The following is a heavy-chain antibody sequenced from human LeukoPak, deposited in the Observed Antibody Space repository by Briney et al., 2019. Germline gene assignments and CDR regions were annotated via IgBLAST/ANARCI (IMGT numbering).Heavy chain of an antibody. Sequence: SQTLSLTCTVSGGSISSGSYYWSWIRQPAGKGLEWIGRIYTSGSTNYNPSLKSRVTISVDTSKNQFSLKLSSVTAADTAVYYCARGGSYRAWYFDLWGRGTLVTVSS. J-gene: IGHJ2*01. CDR1: GGSISSGSYY. CDR3: ARGGSYRAWYFDL. CDR2: IYTSGST. V-gene: IGHV4-61*02. D-gene: IGHD1-26*01.